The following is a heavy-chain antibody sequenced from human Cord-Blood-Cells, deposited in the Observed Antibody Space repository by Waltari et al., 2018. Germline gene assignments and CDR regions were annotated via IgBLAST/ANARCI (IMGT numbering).Heavy chain of an antibody. J-gene: IGHJ5*02. CDR3: ARVRWGWFDP. V-gene: IGHV4-34*01. CDR2: INHSGST. D-gene: IGHD1-26*01. CDR1: GGPFSGQS. Sequence: QVQLQQWGAGLLNPSEPLSLTCAAYGGPFSGQSCSWIRQPPGKGVEWIGEINHSGSTNYNPSLKSRVTISVDTSKNQFSLKLSSVTAADTAVYYCARVRWGWFDPWGQGTLVTVSS.